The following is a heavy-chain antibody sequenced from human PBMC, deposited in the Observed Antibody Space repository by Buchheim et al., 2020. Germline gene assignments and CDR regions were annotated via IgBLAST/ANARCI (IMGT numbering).Heavy chain of an antibody. CDR3: VRESVADWRWLDP. V-gene: IGHV4-59*01. CDR1: GDSLSNYY. J-gene: IGHJ5*02. CDR2: ISYTGGT. D-gene: IGHD2-15*01. Sequence: QVQLQESGPGLVKPSETLSLTCTVSGDSLSNYYWTWIRQPPGKGLEWIGYISYTGGTIYNPSLKSRVTILRDTSNNQVTLELTSVTAADTAVYYCVRESVADWRWLDPWGQGTL.